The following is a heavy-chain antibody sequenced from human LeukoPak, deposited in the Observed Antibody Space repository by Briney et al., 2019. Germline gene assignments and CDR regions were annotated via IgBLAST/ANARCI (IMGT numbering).Heavy chain of an antibody. V-gene: IGHV1-24*01. CDR3: ATDVDYYGSGTNHYGMDV. J-gene: IGHJ6*02. Sequence: ASVNVSRKVSGYTLTELSMHWVRQAPGKGLEWMGGFDPEDGETIYAQKFQGRVTMTEDTSTDTAYMELSSLRSEDTAVYYCATDVDYYGSGTNHYGMDVWGQGTTVTVSS. D-gene: IGHD3-10*01. CDR2: FDPEDGET. CDR1: GYTLTELS.